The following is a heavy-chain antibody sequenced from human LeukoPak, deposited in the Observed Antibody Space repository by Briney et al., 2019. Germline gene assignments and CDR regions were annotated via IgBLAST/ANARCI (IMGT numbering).Heavy chain of an antibody. CDR2: IYYSGNT. CDR1: GGSISSSSYY. V-gene: IGHV4-39*02. D-gene: IGHD2-8*02. J-gene: IGHJ5*02. CDR3: ASLLNGGVAHWFDP. Sequence: SETLALTYTVSGGSISSSSYYWGWIRQPPGKGLEWIGNIYYSGNTYYNPSLKGRVAMSIDTSKNHFSLKLSSVTAADTAVYYCASLLNGGVAHWFDPWGQGTQVTVSS.